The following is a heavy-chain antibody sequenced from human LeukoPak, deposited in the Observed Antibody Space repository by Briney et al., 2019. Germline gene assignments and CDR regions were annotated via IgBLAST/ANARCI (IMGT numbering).Heavy chain of an antibody. Sequence: GASVKVSCKASGYTFTGYYMHWVRQAPGQGLEWMGWINLNSGGTNYAQKFQGRVTMTRDTSISTAYMELSRLRSDDTAVYYCATTVVTPHAFDIWGQGTMVTVSS. D-gene: IGHD4-23*01. J-gene: IGHJ3*02. CDR2: INLNSGGT. CDR3: ATTVVTPHAFDI. CDR1: GYTFTGYY. V-gene: IGHV1-2*02.